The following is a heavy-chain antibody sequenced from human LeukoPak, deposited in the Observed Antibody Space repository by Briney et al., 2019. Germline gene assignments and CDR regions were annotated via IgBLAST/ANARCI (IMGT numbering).Heavy chain of an antibody. V-gene: IGHV1-69*05. CDR2: IIPIFGTA. Sequence: SVEVSCKASGGTFSSYAISWVRQAPGQGLEWMGGIIPIFGTANYAQKFQGRVTITTDESTSTAYMELSSLRSEDTAVYHCARRQLARGAFDIWGQGTMVTVSS. D-gene: IGHD6-13*01. CDR3: ARRQLARGAFDI. CDR1: GGTFSSYA. J-gene: IGHJ3*02.